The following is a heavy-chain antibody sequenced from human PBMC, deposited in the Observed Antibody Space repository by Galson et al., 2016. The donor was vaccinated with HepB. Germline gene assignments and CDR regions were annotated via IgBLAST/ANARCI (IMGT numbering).Heavy chain of an antibody. D-gene: IGHD3/OR15-3a*01. J-gene: IGHJ2*01. CDR1: GFTFSNYA. Sequence: SLRLSCAASGFTFSNYAMTWVRQAPGKGLEWVSAISGSAGGTYYTDSVKGRVTISRDNSKNTLYLQMRSLRADDTAVYYCAKRLWTGSRWWSFDLWGRGTLVIVAS. CDR2: ISGSAGGT. CDR3: AKRLWTGSRWWSFDL. V-gene: IGHV3-23*01.